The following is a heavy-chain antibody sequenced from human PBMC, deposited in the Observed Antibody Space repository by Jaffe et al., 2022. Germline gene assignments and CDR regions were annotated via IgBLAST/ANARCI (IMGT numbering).Heavy chain of an antibody. CDR3: ARDPIAVAGGYYYYYMDV. CDR1: GGSISSGSYY. J-gene: IGHJ6*03. V-gene: IGHV4-61*02. Sequence: QVQLQESGPGLVKPSQTLSLTCTVSGGSISSGSYYWSWIRQPAGKGLEWIGRIYTSGSTNYNPSLKSRVTISVDTSKNQFSLKLSSVTAADTAVYYCARDPIAVAGGYYYYYMDVWGKGTTVTVSS. D-gene: IGHD6-19*01. CDR2: IYTSGST.